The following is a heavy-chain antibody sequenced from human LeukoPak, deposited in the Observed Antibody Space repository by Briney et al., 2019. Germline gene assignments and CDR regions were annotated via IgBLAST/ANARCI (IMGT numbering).Heavy chain of an antibody. CDR3: ARGHVPGSDRHWDY. J-gene: IGHJ4*02. CDR2: IISDGSTT. V-gene: IGHV3-74*01. D-gene: IGHD3-10*01. CDR1: GFTFSSHW. Sequence: GGSLRLSRAASGFTFSSHWMHWVRQAPGKGLVWVSRIISDGSTTNYADSVKGRFTISRDNAKNTLYLQMYSLRAEDTAVYYCARGHVPGSDRHWDYWGQGILVTVSS.